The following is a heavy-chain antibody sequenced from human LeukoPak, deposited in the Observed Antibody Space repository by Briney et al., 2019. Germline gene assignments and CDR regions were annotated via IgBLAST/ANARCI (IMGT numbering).Heavy chain of an antibody. CDR3: ARDSGSYYGHDAFDI. J-gene: IGHJ3*02. CDR1: GFTFSSYG. D-gene: IGHD1-26*01. Sequence: PGGSLRLSCAASGFTFSSYGMHWVRQAPGKGLEWVAVIWYDGSNKYYADSVKGRFTISRDNSKNTLYLQMNSLRAEDTAVYYCARDSGSYYGHDAFDIWGQGTVVTVSS. CDR2: IWYDGSNK. V-gene: IGHV3-33*01.